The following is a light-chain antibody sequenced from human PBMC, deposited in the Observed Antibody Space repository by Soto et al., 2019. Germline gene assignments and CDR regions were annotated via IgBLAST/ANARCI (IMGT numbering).Light chain of an antibody. J-gene: IGKJ5*01. Sequence: AIQLTQSPSFLSASVGDRVTITCRASQGISSALAWYQQKPGKAPKLLIYDASSLESGVPSRFSGSGSGTDFTLTISSLQPEDFATYYCHQFNSYPPPTFGQVTRLEIK. V-gene: IGKV1-13*02. CDR1: QGISSA. CDR3: HQFNSYPPPT. CDR2: DAS.